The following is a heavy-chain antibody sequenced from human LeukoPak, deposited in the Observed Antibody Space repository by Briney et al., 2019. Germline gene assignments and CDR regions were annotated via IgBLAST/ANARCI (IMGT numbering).Heavy chain of an antibody. V-gene: IGHV4-38-2*01. J-gene: IGHJ2*01. CDR3: ARRSVVVPAATYWYFDL. CDR1: GYSISSGYY. CDR2: IYHSGST. Sequence: PSETLSLTCAVSGYSISSGYYWGWIRQPPGKGLEWIGSIYHSGSTYYNPSLKGRVTISVDTSKNQFSLKLSSVTAADTAVYYCARRSVVVPAATYWYFDLWGRGTLVTVSS. D-gene: IGHD2-2*01.